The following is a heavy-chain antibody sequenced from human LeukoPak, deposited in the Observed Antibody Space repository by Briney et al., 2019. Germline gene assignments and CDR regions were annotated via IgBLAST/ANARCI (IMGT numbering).Heavy chain of an antibody. D-gene: IGHD4/OR15-4a*01. Sequence: ASVKVSCKASGYTFTSNNIDWVRQAPGQGLEWMGWMNPNNGNTGYAQKFRGRVTMIRDISITTAYMGLSSLGSEDTAVYYCARAVTNYNPLDVWGKGTSVTVSS. J-gene: IGHJ6*04. V-gene: IGHV1-8*01. CDR1: GYTFTSNN. CDR3: ARAVTNYNPLDV. CDR2: MNPNNGNT.